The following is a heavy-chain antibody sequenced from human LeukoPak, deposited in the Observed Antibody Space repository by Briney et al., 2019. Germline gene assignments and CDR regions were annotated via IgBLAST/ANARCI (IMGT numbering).Heavy chain of an antibody. J-gene: IGHJ4*02. CDR1: RFTFSSYA. Sequence: GGSLRLSCAASRFTFSSYAMSWVRQAPGKGLEWVSAISGSGGSTYYADSVKGRFTISRDNSKNTLYLQMNSLRAEDTAVYYCARKRGYNYGSPFDYWGQGTLVSVSS. CDR2: ISGSGGST. CDR3: ARKRGYNYGSPFDY. D-gene: IGHD5-18*01. V-gene: IGHV3-23*01.